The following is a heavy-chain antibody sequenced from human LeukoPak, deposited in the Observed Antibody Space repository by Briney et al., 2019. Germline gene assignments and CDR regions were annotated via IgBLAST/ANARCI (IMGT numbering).Heavy chain of an antibody. J-gene: IGHJ4*02. CDR1: GFTFDDYA. D-gene: IGHD1-1*01. CDR2: ISWNSGCI. CDR3: AKGPLEGY. V-gene: IGHV3-9*01. Sequence: GGSLRLSCAASGFTFDDYAMHWVRQAPGKGLEWVSGISWNSGCIGYADSVKGRFTISRDNAKNSLYLQMNSLRAEDTALYYCAKGPLEGYWGQGTLVTVSS.